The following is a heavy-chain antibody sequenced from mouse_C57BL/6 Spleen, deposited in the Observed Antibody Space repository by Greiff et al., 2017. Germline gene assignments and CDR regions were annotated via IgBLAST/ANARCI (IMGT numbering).Heavy chain of an antibody. CDR1: GYTFTSYW. V-gene: IGHV1-69*01. D-gene: IGHD1-1*01. CDR2: IDPSDSYT. CDR3: AILRYFDY. J-gene: IGHJ2*01. Sequence: VQLQQSGAELVMPGASVKLSCKASGYTFTSYWMHWVKQRPGQGLEWIGEIDPSDSYTNYNQKFKGKSPLTVDKSSSTAYMQLSSLTSEDSAVFYCAILRYFDYWGQGTTLTVSS.